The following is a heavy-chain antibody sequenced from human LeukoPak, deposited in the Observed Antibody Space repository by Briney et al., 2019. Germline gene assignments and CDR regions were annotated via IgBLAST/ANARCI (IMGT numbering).Heavy chain of an antibody. D-gene: IGHD5-24*01. CDR2: ISSSSSYI. Sequence: PGGSLRLSCAASGFTFSSYSMNWVRQAPGKGLEWVSSISSSSSYIYYADSVKGRFTISRDNAKNSLYLQMNSLRAEDTAMYYCARSARDGYNYPDAFDIWGQGTMVTVSS. CDR1: GFTFSSYS. CDR3: ARSARDGYNYPDAFDI. V-gene: IGHV3-21*01. J-gene: IGHJ3*02.